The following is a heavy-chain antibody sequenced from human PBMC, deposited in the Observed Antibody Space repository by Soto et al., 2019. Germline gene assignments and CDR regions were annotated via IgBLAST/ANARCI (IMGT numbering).Heavy chain of an antibody. CDR2: ISSSGSTI. CDR3: ARTQQQLVPIYYYYYGMDV. CDR1: GFTFSSYE. D-gene: IGHD6-13*01. V-gene: IGHV3-48*03. Sequence: GGSLRLSCAASGFTFSSYEMNWVRQAPGKGLEWVSYISSSGSTIYYADSAKGRFTISRDSAKNSLYLQMNSLRAEDTAVYYCARTQQQLVPIYYYYYGMDVWGQGTTVTVSS. J-gene: IGHJ6*02.